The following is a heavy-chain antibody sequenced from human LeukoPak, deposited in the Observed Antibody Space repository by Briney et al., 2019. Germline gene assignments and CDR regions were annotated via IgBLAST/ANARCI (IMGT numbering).Heavy chain of an antibody. D-gene: IGHD3-10*01. V-gene: IGHV3-30*02. CDR3: AKNGELLYTPFDY. CDR1: GFTFSSYG. CDR2: IRYDGSNK. J-gene: IGHJ4*02. Sequence: PGGSLRLSCAASGFTFSSYGMHWVRQAPGKGLEWVAFIRYDGSNKYYADSVKGRFTISRDNSKNTLYLQMSSLRAEETAVYYCAKNGELLYTPFDYWGQGTLVTVSS.